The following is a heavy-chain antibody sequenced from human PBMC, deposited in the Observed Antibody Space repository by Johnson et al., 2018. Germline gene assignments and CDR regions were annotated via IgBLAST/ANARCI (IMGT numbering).Heavy chain of an antibody. CDR2: IRSKNDGGTT. V-gene: IGHV3-15*07. CDR3: TKGLTIDFYYYMDV. D-gene: IGHD4/OR15-4a*01. Sequence: VQLVQSGGALVKXGGSXRLXCAVSGFSFNDAWMNWVRQAPGKGLEWVGRIRSKNDGGTTDYAAPGKGRFSISRDDSKYTVYLQMNSLNTEDTAIYYCTKGLTIDFYYYMDVWGKGTPVTVSS. J-gene: IGHJ6*03. CDR1: GFSFNDAW.